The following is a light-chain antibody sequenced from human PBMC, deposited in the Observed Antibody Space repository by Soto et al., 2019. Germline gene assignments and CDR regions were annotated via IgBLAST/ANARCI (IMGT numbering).Light chain of an antibody. Sequence: HSVLAQPPSVSGAPGQRVTISCTGSSSNIGAGYDVHWYQQLPGTAPKLLIYGNSNRPSGVPDRFSGSKSGTSASLAITGLQAEDEVDYYWQSYDSSLSGYVFGTGTNVTVL. CDR1: SSNIGAGYD. J-gene: IGLJ1*01. CDR3: QSYDSSLSGYV. V-gene: IGLV1-40*01. CDR2: GNS.